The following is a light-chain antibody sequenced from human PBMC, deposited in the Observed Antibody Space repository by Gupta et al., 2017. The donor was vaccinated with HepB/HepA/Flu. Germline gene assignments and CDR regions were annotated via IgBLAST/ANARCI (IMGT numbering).Light chain of an antibody. CDR2: LNSDGSH. V-gene: IGLV4-69*01. J-gene: IGLJ2*01. CDR1: SGHNSYA. Sequence: QLVLTQSPSASASLGASVKLTCTLSSGHNSYAIAWHQQLPEKGPRFLMKLNSDGSHRKGDGIPDRFSDSSSGAERYLSISSLQSVDEADYYCQTWATGIQVFGGGTKLTVL. CDR3: QTWATGIQV.